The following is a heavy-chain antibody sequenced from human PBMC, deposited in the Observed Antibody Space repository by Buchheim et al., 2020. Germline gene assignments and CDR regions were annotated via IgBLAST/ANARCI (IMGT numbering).Heavy chain of an antibody. CDR3: AKPGSGSTLEAGY. D-gene: IGHD3-10*01. CDR2: ISGSGGST. V-gene: IGHV3-23*04. Sequence: EVQLVESGGGLVQPGGSLRLSCAASGLTFSSXAMSWVRQAPGKGLEWVSAISGSGGSTYYADSVKGRVXIHRVNSKNTLYLQMNSLRAEDTAVYYCAKPGSGSTLEAGYWGQGTL. CDR1: GLTFSSXA. J-gene: IGHJ4*02.